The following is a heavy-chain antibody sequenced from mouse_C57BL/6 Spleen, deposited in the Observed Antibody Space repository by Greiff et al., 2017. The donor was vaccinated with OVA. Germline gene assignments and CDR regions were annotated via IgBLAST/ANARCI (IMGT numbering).Heavy chain of an antibody. CDR3: ATSTVVARGKTCFDY. Sequence: QVQLQQPGAELVRPGSSVKLSCKASGYTFTSYWMDWVKQRPGQGLEWIGNIYPSDSETHYNQKFKDKATLTVDKSSSTAYMQLSSLTSEDSAVYYCATSTVVARGKTCFDYWGQGTTLTVSS. CDR2: IYPSDSET. D-gene: IGHD1-1*01. J-gene: IGHJ2*01. CDR1: GYTFTSYW. V-gene: IGHV1-61*01.